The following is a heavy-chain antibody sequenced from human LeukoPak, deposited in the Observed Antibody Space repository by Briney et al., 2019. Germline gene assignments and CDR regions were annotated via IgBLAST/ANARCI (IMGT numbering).Heavy chain of an antibody. J-gene: IGHJ4*02. CDR1: GYTFTSYG. Sequence: GASVKVSCKASGYTFTSYGISWVRQAPGQGLEWMGWISAYNGNTNYAQKLQGRVTMTTDTSTSTAYMELRSLRSDDTAVYYCARDVYRDIVVVTAVTVDPDFDYWGQGTLVTVSS. D-gene: IGHD2-21*02. V-gene: IGHV1-18*01. CDR3: ARDVYRDIVVVTAVTVDPDFDY. CDR2: ISAYNGNT.